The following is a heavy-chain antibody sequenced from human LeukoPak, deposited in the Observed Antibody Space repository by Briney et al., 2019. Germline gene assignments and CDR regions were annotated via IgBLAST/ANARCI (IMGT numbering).Heavy chain of an antibody. CDR1: GGSISSYY. D-gene: IGHD6-13*01. Sequence: SETLSLACTVSGGSISSYYWSWIRQPPGKGLEWIGYIYYSGSTNYNPSLKSRVTISVDTSKNQFSLKLSSVTAADTAVYYCAMGVAAAISRYWGQGTLVTVSS. V-gene: IGHV4-59*01. CDR2: IYYSGST. CDR3: AMGVAAAISRY. J-gene: IGHJ4*02.